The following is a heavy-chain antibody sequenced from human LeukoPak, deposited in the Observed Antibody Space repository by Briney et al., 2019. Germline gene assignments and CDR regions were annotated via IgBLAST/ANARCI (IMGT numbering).Heavy chain of an antibody. Sequence: GGSLRLSCAASGFTSSSYSMNWVRQAPGKGLEWVSSISSSSSYIYYADSVKGRFTISRDNAKNSLYLQMNSLRAEDTAVYYCAGRLYYYDSTAYPTFDYWGQGTLVTVSS. CDR2: ISSSSSYI. J-gene: IGHJ4*02. CDR1: GFTSSSYS. CDR3: AGRLYYYDSTAYPTFDY. D-gene: IGHD3-22*01. V-gene: IGHV3-21*01.